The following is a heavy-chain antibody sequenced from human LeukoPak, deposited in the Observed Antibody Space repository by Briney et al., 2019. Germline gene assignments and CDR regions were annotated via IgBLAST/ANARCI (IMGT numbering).Heavy chain of an antibody. CDR2: IHYSGDT. D-gene: IGHD3-22*01. Sequence: SETLSLTCTVSGGSISSGTYYWAWIRQPPGKGPEWIGTIHYSGDTYYNPSLKSRVTISVDPPKKQFFLNLSSVTAADTAVYYCARLGGYYDPQGYWGQGTLVTVSS. CDR3: ARLGGYYDPQGY. V-gene: IGHV4-39*01. J-gene: IGHJ4*02. CDR1: GGSISSGTYY.